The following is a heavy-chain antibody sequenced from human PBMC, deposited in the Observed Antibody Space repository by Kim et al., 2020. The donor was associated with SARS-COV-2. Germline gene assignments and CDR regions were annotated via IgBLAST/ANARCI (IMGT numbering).Heavy chain of an antibody. V-gene: IGHV4-38-2*02. J-gene: IGHJ4*02. CDR1: GYSISSGYY. Sequence: SETLSLTCTVSGYSISSGYYWGWIRQPPGKGLEWIGSIYHSGSTYYNPSLKSRVTISVDTSKNQFSLKLSSVTAADTAVYYCASGSVVTAIIFDYWGQGTLVTVSS. CDR2: IYHSGST. D-gene: IGHD2-21*02. CDR3: ASGSVVTAIIFDY.